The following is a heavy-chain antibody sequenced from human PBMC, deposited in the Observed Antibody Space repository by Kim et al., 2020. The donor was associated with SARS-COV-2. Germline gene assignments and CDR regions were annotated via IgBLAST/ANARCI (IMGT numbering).Heavy chain of an antibody. D-gene: IGHD3-10*01. CDR1: GYTFTSYA. V-gene: IGHV1-3*01. Sequence: ASVKVSCKASGYTFTSYAMHWVRQAPGQRLEWMGWINAGNGNTKYSQKFQGRVTITRDTSASTAYMELSSLRSEDTAVYYCARDALWFGELSWWFDPWGQGTLVTVSS. CDR2: INAGNGNT. J-gene: IGHJ5*02. CDR3: ARDALWFGELSWWFDP.